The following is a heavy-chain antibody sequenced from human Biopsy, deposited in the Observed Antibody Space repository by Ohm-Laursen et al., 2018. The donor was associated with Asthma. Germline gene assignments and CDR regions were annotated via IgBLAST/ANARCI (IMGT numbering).Heavy chain of an antibody. CDR2: IRYSGST. D-gene: IGHD2-15*01. CDR1: GVSIRSYY. J-gene: IGHJ4*01. Sequence: SDTLSLTWTVSGVSIRSYYWTWIRQPPGQGLEWIGNIRYSGSTYSNPSLQSRVTISVYKSKKQISLRLSTVIAAVSSVYYCAGFCSGGNCPDHWGQGTLVTVSS. CDR3: AGFCSGGNCPDH. V-gene: IGHV4-59*07.